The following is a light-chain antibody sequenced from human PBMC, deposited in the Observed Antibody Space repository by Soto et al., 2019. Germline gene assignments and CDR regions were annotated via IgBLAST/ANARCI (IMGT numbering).Light chain of an antibody. CDR1: SSNIGAGYD. CDR2: GNS. J-gene: IGLJ2*01. V-gene: IGLV1-40*01. Sequence: QAVVTQPPSVSGAPGQRVTISCTGSSSNIGAGYDVHWYQQLPGTAPKLLIYGNSNRPSGVPDRFSGSKSGTSASLAITGLQAEDAADYYCQSYDSSLRVFGGGTQLTVL. CDR3: QSYDSSLRV.